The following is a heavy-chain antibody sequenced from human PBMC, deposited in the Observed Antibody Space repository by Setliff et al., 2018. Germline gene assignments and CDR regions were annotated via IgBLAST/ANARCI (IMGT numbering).Heavy chain of an antibody. CDR1: GGSVNSGYDN. CDR3: ARTCSGSGCYAGLES. V-gene: IGHV4-61*09. D-gene: IGHD2-15*01. J-gene: IGHJ4*02. Sequence: SETLSLTCTVSGGSVNSGYDNWNWLRQPAGKGLEWIGHINRRGSTNFSPSLKSRVTISLDTSKNQFSLNLTSVTAADTAVYYCARTCSGSGCYAGLESWGQGTPVTVSS. CDR2: INRRGST.